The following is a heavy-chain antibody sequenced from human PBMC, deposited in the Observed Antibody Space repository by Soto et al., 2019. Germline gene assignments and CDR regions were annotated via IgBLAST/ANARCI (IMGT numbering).Heavy chain of an antibody. Sequence: GASVKVSCKASGYTFTRYYMPWVRQAPGQGLEWMGIINPSGGSTSYAQKFQGRVTMTRDTSTSTVYMELSSLRSEDTAVYYCARTILSVAADFDYWGQGTLVTVSS. J-gene: IGHJ4*02. CDR2: INPSGGST. V-gene: IGHV1-46*01. CDR3: ARTILSVAADFDY. D-gene: IGHD6-19*01. CDR1: GYTFTRYY.